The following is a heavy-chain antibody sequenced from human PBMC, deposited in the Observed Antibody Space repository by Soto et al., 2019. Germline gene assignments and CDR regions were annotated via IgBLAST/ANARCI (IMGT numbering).Heavy chain of an antibody. CDR1: GFTFSSYA. D-gene: IGHD6-19*01. Sequence: DVQLVESGGGLDQPGGSLRLSCAASGFTFSSYAIHWVRQAPGKGLEFVSAISTNGGNTYYANSVKGRFTISRDNSKNTLYLQMGSLRAEDMAVYYCARARYSSDWLPFEYWGQGTLVTVSS. CDR2: ISTNGGNT. CDR3: ARARYSSDWLPFEY. J-gene: IGHJ4*02. V-gene: IGHV3-64*01.